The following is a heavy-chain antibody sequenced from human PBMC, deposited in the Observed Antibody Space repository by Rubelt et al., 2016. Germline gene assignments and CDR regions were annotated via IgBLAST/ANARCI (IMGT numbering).Heavy chain of an antibody. J-gene: IGHJ5*02. CDR3: AKDPRAYCGGDCLREASSWFDP. Sequence: EVQLVESGGGLVKPGGSLRLSCAASGFTFSSYSMNWVRQAPGKGLEWVSAISGSGGSTYYADSVKGRFTISRDNSKNTLYLQMNSLRSEDTAVYYCAKDPRAYCGGDCLREASSWFDPWGQGTLVTVSS. CDR1: GFTFSSYS. V-gene: IGHV3-23*04. CDR2: ISGSGGST. D-gene: IGHD2-21*02.